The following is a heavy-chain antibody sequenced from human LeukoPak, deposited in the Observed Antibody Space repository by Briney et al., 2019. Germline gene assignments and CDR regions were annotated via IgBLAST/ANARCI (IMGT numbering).Heavy chain of an antibody. CDR1: GFTFSSYW. CDR2: INSDGSTT. CDR3: ARAFTAGDDY. J-gene: IGHJ4*02. Sequence: GRSLRLSCAASGFTFSSYWMHWVRQAPGKGLVWVSRINSDGSTTTYADSVKGRVSISRDNAKNTPYLQMNSLRAEDTAVYYCARAFTAGDDYWGQGTLVTVSS. V-gene: IGHV3-74*01. D-gene: IGHD1-14*01.